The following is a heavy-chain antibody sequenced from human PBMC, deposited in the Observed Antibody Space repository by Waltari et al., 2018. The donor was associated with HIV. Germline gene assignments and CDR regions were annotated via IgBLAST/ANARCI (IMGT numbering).Heavy chain of an antibody. J-gene: IGHJ4*02. Sequence: EVQLLGSGGGLVQPGGSLRLSCVASGFTFSSYAMNWVRQAPGKGLEWVSAISGSGGSTYYAESVKGRFTISRDNSKDTLYLQMNSLRAEDTAVFYCAKDPDPYYDFWSGYFPGYFDYWGQGTPVTVSS. V-gene: IGHV3-23*01. D-gene: IGHD3-3*01. CDR3: AKDPDPYYDFWSGYFPGYFDY. CDR1: GFTFSSYA. CDR2: ISGSGGST.